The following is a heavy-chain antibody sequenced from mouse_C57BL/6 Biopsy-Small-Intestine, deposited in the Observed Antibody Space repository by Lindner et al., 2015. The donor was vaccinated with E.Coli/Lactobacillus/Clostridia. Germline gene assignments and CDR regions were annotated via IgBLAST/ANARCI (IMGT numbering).Heavy chain of an antibody. CDR3: ARSDYYGSTWFAY. V-gene: IGHV1-80*01. D-gene: IGHD1-1*01. Sequence: QLQESGAELVKPGASVKISCKASGYAFSSYWMNWVKQRPGKGLEWIGQIYPGDGDTNYNGKFKGKATLTADKSSSTAYMQLSSLTSEDSAVYFCARSDYYGSTWFAYWGQGTLVTVSA. CDR2: IYPGDGDT. J-gene: IGHJ3*01. CDR1: GYAFSSYW.